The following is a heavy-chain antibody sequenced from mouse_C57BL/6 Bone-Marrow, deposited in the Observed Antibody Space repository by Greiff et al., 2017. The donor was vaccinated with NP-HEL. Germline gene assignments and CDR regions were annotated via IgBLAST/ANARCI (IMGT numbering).Heavy chain of an antibody. CDR2: INYDGSST. CDR3: AREEGFAWFAY. CDR1: GFTFSDYY. Sequence: VQLKESEGGLVQPGSSMKLSCTASGFTFSDYYMAWVRQVPEKGLEWVANINYDGSSTYYLDSLKSRFIISRDNAKNILYLQMSSLKSEDTATYYCAREEGFAWFAYWGQGTLVTVSA. V-gene: IGHV5-16*01. J-gene: IGHJ3*01.